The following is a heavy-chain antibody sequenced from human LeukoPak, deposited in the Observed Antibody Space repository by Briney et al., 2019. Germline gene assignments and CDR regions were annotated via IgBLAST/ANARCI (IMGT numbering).Heavy chain of an antibody. Sequence: ASVKVSCKASGYTFTGYYMHWVRQAPGQGLEWMGWINPNSGGTNYAQKLQGRVTMTTDTSTSTAYMELRSLRSDDTAVYYCARDTLRRPKYSSSFSDYWGQGTLVTVSS. J-gene: IGHJ4*02. D-gene: IGHD6-13*01. CDR3: ARDTLRRPKYSSSFSDY. V-gene: IGHV1-2*02. CDR1: GYTFTGYY. CDR2: INPNSGGT.